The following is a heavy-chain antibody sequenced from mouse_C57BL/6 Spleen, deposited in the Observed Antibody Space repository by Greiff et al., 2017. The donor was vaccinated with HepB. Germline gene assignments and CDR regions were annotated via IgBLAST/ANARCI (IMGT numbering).Heavy chain of an antibody. Sequence: QVQLQQPGAELVKPGASVKLSCKASGYTFTSYWMHWVKQRPGQGLEWIGMIHPNSGSTNYNEKFKSKATLTVDKSSSTASMQLSSLTSEDSAVYYCAPYGSSYGYFDYWGQGTTLTVSS. CDR3: APYGSSYGYFDY. CDR2: IHPNSGST. D-gene: IGHD1-1*01. J-gene: IGHJ2*01. V-gene: IGHV1-64*01. CDR1: GYTFTSYW.